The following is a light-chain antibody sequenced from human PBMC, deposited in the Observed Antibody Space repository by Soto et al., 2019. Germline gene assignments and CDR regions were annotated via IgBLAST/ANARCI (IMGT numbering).Light chain of an antibody. Sequence: EIVLTQSPGTLSLSPGERATLSCRASQSVSSSYLAWYQQKPGQAPRLLIYGASSRATGIPARFSGSGSVTEFTLTISSLQSEDFALYYCQQYNNWPITFGQGTRLEIK. CDR1: QSVSSSY. J-gene: IGKJ5*01. CDR3: QQYNNWPIT. V-gene: IGKV3D-15*01. CDR2: GAS.